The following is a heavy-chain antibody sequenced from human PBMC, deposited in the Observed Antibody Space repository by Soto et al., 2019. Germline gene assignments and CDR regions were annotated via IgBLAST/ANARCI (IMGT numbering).Heavy chain of an antibody. V-gene: IGHV3-48*02. J-gene: IGHJ6*02. Sequence: EVQLVESGGGLVQPGGSLRLSCAASGFTFSSYSMNWVRQAPGKGLEWVSYISSSSSTIYYADSVKGRFTIPRDNAKNSLYLQMNNMRDEDTAVYYCARDLWIQLNDYYGMDVWGQGTTVTVSS. D-gene: IGHD5-18*01. CDR1: GFTFSSYS. CDR2: ISSSSSTI. CDR3: ARDLWIQLNDYYGMDV.